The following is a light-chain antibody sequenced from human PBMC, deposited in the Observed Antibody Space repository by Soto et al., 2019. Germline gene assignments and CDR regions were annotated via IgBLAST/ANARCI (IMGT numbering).Light chain of an antibody. CDR2: GAS. Sequence: IVLTQSPDTLSLSPGERATLSCRASQYIDYLAWYQHRRGQAPRLLLSGASTRAPGIPDRFSGSGSGTDFTLTISRLEPEDFAVYYCQQYGTLPLNFGGGTKVDIK. CDR3: QQYGTLPLN. V-gene: IGKV3-20*01. CDR1: QYIDY. J-gene: IGKJ4*01.